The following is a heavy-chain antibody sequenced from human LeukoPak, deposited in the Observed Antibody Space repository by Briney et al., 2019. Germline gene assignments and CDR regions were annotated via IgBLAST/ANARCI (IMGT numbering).Heavy chain of an antibody. V-gene: IGHV4-59*11. CDR1: GGSISSHY. Sequence: SETLSLTCTVSGGSISSHYGSWIRQPPRKGLEWIGYIYYSGSTNYNPSLKSRVTISVDTSKNQFSLKLSSVTAADTAVYYCARALLDYGDYDYWGQGTLVTVSS. CDR2: IYYSGST. D-gene: IGHD4-17*01. J-gene: IGHJ4*02. CDR3: ARALLDYGDYDY.